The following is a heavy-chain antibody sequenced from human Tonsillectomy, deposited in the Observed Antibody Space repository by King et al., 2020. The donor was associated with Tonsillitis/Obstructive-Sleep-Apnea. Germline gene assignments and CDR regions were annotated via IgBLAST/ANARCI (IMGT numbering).Heavy chain of an antibody. J-gene: IGHJ5*02. Sequence: VQLVESGGGLVQPGGSLRLSCAASGFTFSSYEMNWVRQAPGKGLEWVSYISGSGSTIYYADSVKGRFTISRDNAKNSLYLQMNSLRAEDTAVYYCARDCAILSAVPPPESTWGQGTLVTVSS. CDR1: GFTFSSYE. CDR3: ARDCAILSAVPPPEST. V-gene: IGHV3-48*03. D-gene: IGHD2-15*01. CDR2: ISGSGSTI.